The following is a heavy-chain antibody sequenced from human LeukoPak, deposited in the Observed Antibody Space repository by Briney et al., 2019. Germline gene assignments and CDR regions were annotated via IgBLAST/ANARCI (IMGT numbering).Heavy chain of an antibody. CDR1: GYTFTSYG. D-gene: IGHD6-6*01. V-gene: IGHV1-18*01. CDR3: AVSGQLGDYFDY. CDR2: ISAYSGNT. J-gene: IGHJ4*02. Sequence: ASVKVSCKASGYTFTSYGISWVRQAPGQGLEWMGWISAYSGNTNYAQKLQGRVTMTTDTSTSAAYMELRSLRSDDTAVYYCAVSGQLGDYFDYWGQGTLVTVFS.